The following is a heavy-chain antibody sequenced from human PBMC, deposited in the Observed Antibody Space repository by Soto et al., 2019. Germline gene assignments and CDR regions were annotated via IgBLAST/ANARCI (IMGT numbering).Heavy chain of an antibody. J-gene: IGHJ6*02. CDR2: INTHNGNT. Sequence: QVQLEQSAPEVKKPGASVKVSCKASGYTFTTYGISWVRQAPGQGLEWLGWINTHNGNTNYAQNLQGRVIKTADTTPNTGYMELRSLRSDDTAIYYCTREGSAPYYYYGMDAWGQGTTVTVSS. V-gene: IGHV1-18*01. CDR3: TREGSAPYYYYGMDA. D-gene: IGHD3-10*01. CDR1: GYTFTTYG.